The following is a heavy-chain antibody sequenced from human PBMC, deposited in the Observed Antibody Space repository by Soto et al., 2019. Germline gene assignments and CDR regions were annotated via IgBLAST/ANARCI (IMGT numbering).Heavy chain of an antibody. CDR2: VSHEGEDE. CDR3: ANVRARLETGTNGEAFDV. Sequence: QMQLVESGGGVVQPGKYLSLSCSASGFTFRSFGMHWDRQAPGKGLEWLAVVSHEGEDEHYMDSAKGRFTISRDNSRDTLYLQMDSLGVEDTAVYYCANVRARLETGTNGEAFDVWCRGTVVTVSS. CDR1: GFTFRSFG. V-gene: IGHV3-30*19. J-gene: IGHJ3*01. D-gene: IGHD3-10*01.